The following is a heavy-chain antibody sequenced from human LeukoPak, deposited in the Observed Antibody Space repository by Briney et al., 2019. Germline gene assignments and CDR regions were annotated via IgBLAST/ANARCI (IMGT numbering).Heavy chain of an antibody. CDR1: GYTFTSYG. J-gene: IGHJ4*02. Sequence: ASVNVSCKASGYTFTSYGISWVRQAPGQGLEWMGWISAYNGNTNYAQKLQGRVTMTTDTSTSTAYMELRSLRSDDTAVYYCARDSHYYGSGSYNYWGQGTLVTVSS. CDR3: ARDSHYYGSGSYNY. V-gene: IGHV1-18*01. D-gene: IGHD3-10*01. CDR2: ISAYNGNT.